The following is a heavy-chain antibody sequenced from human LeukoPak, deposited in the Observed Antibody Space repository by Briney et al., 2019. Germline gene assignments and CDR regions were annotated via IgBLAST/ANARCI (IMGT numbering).Heavy chain of an antibody. Sequence: SETLSLTCTVSGYSISSGHYWGWIRQSPGKGLEWIGSIYYSGTIYYNPSLKSRVTISVDTSKNKFSLKLSSVTAADTAIYYCATTTIRLGYWGQGTLVTVSS. D-gene: IGHD1-26*01. CDR3: ATTTIRLGY. V-gene: IGHV4-38-2*02. CDR2: IYYSGTI. CDR1: GYSISSGHY. J-gene: IGHJ4*02.